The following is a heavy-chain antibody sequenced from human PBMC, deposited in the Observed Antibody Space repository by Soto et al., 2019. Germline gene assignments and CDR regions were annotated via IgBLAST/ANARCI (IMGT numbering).Heavy chain of an antibody. CDR1: GFSLNTGGLG. CDR3: THSRFGGDCLRSYSSHYYYGMDV. J-gene: IGHJ6*02. D-gene: IGHD2-21*02. V-gene: IGHV2-5*02. CDR2: IYWDDEK. Sequence: QITLKESGPTLVKPTQPLTLTCTFSGFSLNTGGLGVGWIRQPPGKALEWLALIYWDDEKRYSPSLKSRLSTTKDTSNNQVILTMTNMDPVDTATYYCTHSRFGGDCLRSYSSHYYYGMDVWGQGTTVTVSS.